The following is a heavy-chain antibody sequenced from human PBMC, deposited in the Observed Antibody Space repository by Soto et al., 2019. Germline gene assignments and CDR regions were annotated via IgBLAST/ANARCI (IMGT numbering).Heavy chain of an antibody. CDR1: GGTFSSYT. Sequence: GASVKVSCKASGGTFSSYTISWVRQAPGQGLEWMGRIIPILGIANYAQKFQGRVTITADKSTSTAYMELSSLRSEDTAVYYCARGAPTRRPYYYMDVWGKGTTVTVSS. D-gene: IGHD6-25*01. J-gene: IGHJ6*03. CDR2: IIPILGIA. CDR3: ARGAPTRRPYYYMDV. V-gene: IGHV1-69*02.